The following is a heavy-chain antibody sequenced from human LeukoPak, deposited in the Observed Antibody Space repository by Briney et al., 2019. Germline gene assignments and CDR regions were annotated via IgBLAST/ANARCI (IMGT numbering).Heavy chain of an antibody. D-gene: IGHD6-19*01. CDR1: GFTFSSYE. CDR2: IKEDGSEK. V-gene: IGHV3-7*04. CDR3: ARGSGWHDF. J-gene: IGHJ4*02. Sequence: GGSLRLSCAASGFTFSSYEMSWVRQAPGKGLEWVADIKEDGSEKYHVDSVKGRFTVSRDNAESSLYLQMNSLRAEDTAVYFCARGSGWHDFWGQGTLVTVSS.